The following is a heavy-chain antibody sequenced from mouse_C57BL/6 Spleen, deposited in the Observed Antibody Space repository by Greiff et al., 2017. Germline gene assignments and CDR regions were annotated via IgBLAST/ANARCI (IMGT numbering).Heavy chain of an antibody. V-gene: IGHV1-54*01. D-gene: IGHD1-1*01. CDR1: GYAFTNYL. CDR2: INPGSGGT. Sequence: QVQLQQSGAELVRPGTSVKVSCKASGYAFTNYLIEWVKQRPGQGLEWIGVINPGSGGTNYNEKFKGKATLTADKSSSTAYMQLSSLTSEDSAVYFCAITKVVADFDYWGQGTTLTVSS. CDR3: AITKVVADFDY. J-gene: IGHJ2*01.